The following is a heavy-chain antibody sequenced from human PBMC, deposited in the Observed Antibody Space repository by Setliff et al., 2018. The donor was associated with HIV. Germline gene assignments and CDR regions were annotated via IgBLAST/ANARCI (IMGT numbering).Heavy chain of an antibody. Sequence: GGSLRLSCAASGFSVSNKYMTWVRQAPGKGLEWVSIIYSDDYTYYSDSMKGRITISRDKANNSLYLQMNSLRAEDTATYYCASKRYCTEDVCYGLEYWGQGTLVTVSS. CDR1: GFSVSNKY. V-gene: IGHV3-53*01. CDR3: ASKRYCTEDVCYGLEY. D-gene: IGHD2-8*01. J-gene: IGHJ4*02. CDR2: IYSDDYT.